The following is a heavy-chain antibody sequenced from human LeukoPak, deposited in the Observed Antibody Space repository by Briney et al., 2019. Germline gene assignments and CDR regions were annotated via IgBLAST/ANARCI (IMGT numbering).Heavy chain of an antibody. V-gene: IGHV1-3*03. CDR1: GYTFTSYA. J-gene: IGHJ4*02. Sequence: AAVKVSCKASGYTFTSYAMHWVRQAPGQRLEWMGWINAGNGNTKYSQEFQGRVTITADESTSTAYMELSSLRSEDTAVYYCARGSLKMATITPFDYWGQGTLVTVSS. D-gene: IGHD5-24*01. CDR3: ARGSLKMATITPFDY. CDR2: INAGNGNT.